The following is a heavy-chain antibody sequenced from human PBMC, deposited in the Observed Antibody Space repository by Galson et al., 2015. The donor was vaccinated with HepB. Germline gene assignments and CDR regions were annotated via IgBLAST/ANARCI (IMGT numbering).Heavy chain of an antibody. CDR3: TTEVGATPDAFDI. J-gene: IGHJ3*02. D-gene: IGHD1-26*01. CDR1: GFTFSNAW. V-gene: IGHV3-15*01. CDR2: IKSKTDGGTT. Sequence: SLRLSCAASGFTFSNAWMSWVRQAPGKGLEWVGRIKSKTDGGTTDYAAPVKGRFTISRDDSKNTLYLQMNSLKTEDTAVYYCTTEVGATPDAFDIWGQGTMVTVSS.